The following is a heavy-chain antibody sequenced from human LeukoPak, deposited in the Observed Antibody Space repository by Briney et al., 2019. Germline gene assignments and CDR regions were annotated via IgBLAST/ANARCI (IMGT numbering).Heavy chain of an antibody. Sequence: SETLSLTCTVSGGSISSGGYYWSWIRQHPGKGLEWIGYIYYSGSTYYNPSLKSRVTISVDTSKNQFSLKLSSVTAADTAVYYCARLQYGDYKNWFDPWGQGTLVTVSS. CDR3: ARLQYGDYKNWFDP. D-gene: IGHD4-17*01. CDR1: GGSISSGGYY. J-gene: IGHJ5*02. V-gene: IGHV4-31*03. CDR2: IYYSGST.